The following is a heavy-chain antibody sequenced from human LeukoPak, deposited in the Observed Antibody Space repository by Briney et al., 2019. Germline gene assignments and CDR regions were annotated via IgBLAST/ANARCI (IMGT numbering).Heavy chain of an antibody. Sequence: ASVKVTCKASGYTFTGYYMHWVRQAPGQGLEWMGWMNPNSGNTGYAQKFQGRVTMTRNTSISTAYMELSRLRSEDTAVYYCARGREWELLGIDAFDIWGQGTMVTVSS. D-gene: IGHD1-26*01. CDR2: MNPNSGNT. J-gene: IGHJ3*02. CDR1: GYTFTGYY. V-gene: IGHV1-8*02. CDR3: ARGREWELLGIDAFDI.